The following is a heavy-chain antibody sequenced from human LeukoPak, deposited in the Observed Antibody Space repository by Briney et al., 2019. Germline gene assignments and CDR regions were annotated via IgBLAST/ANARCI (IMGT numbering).Heavy chain of an antibody. V-gene: IGHV3-20*01. Sequence: PGGSLRLSCVASGFTLEDYGMSWVRQGTGKGLEWVSDINWNGGNTGYADSVKGRFTISRDNAKNSLYLQMNSLRAEDTALYHCARHYHYGSGSYDYWGQGTLVTVSS. CDR3: ARHYHYGSGSYDY. D-gene: IGHD3-10*01. CDR2: INWNGGNT. CDR1: GFTLEDYG. J-gene: IGHJ4*02.